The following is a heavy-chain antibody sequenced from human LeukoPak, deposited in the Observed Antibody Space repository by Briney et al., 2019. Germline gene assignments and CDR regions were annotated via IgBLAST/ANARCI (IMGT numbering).Heavy chain of an antibody. CDR3: AKSAGRYYYFDY. D-gene: IGHD3-10*01. V-gene: IGHV4-34*01. CDR2: INHSGST. J-gene: IGHJ4*02. Sequence: SETLSLTCAVYGGSFSGYYWSWIRQPPGKGLGWIGEINHSGSTNYNPSLKSRVTISVDTSKNQFSLKLSSVTAADKAVYYCAKSAGRYYYFDYWGQGTLVTVSS. CDR1: GGSFSGYY.